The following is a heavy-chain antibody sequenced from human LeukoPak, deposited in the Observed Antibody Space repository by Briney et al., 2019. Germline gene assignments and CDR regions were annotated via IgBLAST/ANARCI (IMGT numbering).Heavy chain of an antibody. CDR3: ARDFGSSSSFDY. CDR2: IKQDGSEK. CDR1: GFSFSSYW. J-gene: IGHJ4*02. D-gene: IGHD6-13*01. Sequence: PGGSLRLSCAASGFSFSSYWMSWVRQAPWKGLEWVANIKQDGSEKYYVDSVKGRFTISRDSAKNSLYLQMNSLRAEDTAVYYCARDFGSSSSFDYWGQGTLVTVSS. V-gene: IGHV3-7*01.